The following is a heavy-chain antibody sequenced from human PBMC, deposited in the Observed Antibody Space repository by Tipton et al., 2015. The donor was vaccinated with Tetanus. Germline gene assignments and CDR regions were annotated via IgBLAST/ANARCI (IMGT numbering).Heavy chain of an antibody. CDR2: VSYSGRT. D-gene: IGHD3-10*01. V-gene: IGHV4-61*08. CDR1: GGSIRGGDYS. J-gene: IGHJ3*02. CDR3: ARWGDASGSTNLYAFDI. Sequence: TLSLTCSVSGGSIRGGDYSWNWIRQPPGKGLEWLAYVSYSGRTNSNYSLKSRITVSQDASKNQFSLRLTSVTAADTAVYYCARWGDASGSTNLYAFDIWGQGTMVSVSS.